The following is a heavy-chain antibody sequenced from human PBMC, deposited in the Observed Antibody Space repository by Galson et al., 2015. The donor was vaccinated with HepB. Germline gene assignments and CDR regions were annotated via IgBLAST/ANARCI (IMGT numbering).Heavy chain of an antibody. Sequence: SLRLSCAASGFTFSNYAMSWVRQAPGKGLEWVSAISGSGSGGSTSYADSVKGRFTISRDNSKNTLYLQMDSLRAEDTAIYYCAKDGSFGVVIMPYYFDYWGQGTLVTVSS. J-gene: IGHJ4*02. CDR2: ISGSGSGGST. D-gene: IGHD3-3*01. CDR1: GFTFSNYA. CDR3: AKDGSFGVVIMPYYFDY. V-gene: IGHV3-23*01.